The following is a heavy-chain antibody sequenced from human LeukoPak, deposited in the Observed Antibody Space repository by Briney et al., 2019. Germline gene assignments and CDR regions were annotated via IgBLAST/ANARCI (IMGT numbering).Heavy chain of an antibody. CDR3: AKDGALSTSWYFYCDY. D-gene: IGHD2-2*01. Sequence: GGSLRLSCAASGFTFSSFAMSWVRQAPGKGLEWVSTVTDSGDTTYSADSVKGRFTISRDNSKNTLYLQMNSLRAEDTAVYYCAKDGALSTSWYFYCDYWGQGTLVTVSS. CDR2: VTDSGDTT. CDR1: GFTFSSFA. J-gene: IGHJ4*02. V-gene: IGHV3-23*01.